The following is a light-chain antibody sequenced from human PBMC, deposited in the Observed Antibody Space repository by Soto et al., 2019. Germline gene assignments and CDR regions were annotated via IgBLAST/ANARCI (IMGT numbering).Light chain of an antibody. CDR1: SSDIGGYNY. V-gene: IGLV2-8*01. J-gene: IGLJ1*01. Sequence: QSALTQPPSASGSPGQSVTISCTGTSSDIGGYNYVSWYQQHPGKAPKLMIYEVIKRPSGVPDRFSSSRSGNTASLTVSGLQAEDEADYYCSSYEGTNNLYVFGTGTKLTVL. CDR3: SSYEGTNNLYV. CDR2: EVI.